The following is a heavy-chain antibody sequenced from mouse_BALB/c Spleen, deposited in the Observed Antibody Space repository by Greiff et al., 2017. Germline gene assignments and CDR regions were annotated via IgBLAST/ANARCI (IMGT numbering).Heavy chain of an antibody. J-gene: IGHJ3*01. CDR2: ISYSGST. V-gene: IGHV3-2*02. Sequence: VQLQQSGPGLMKPSQSLSLTCTVTGYSITSDYAWNWIRQFPENKLEWMGYISYSGSTSYNPSLKSRISITRDTSKNPFFLQLNSVTTEDTATYYCAAFAYWGQGTLVTVSA. CDR3: AAFAY. CDR1: GYSITSDYA.